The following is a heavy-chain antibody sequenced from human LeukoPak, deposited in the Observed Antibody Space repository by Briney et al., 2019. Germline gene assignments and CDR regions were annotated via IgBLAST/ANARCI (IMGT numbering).Heavy chain of an antibody. Sequence: ASVKVSCKASGYSFTSYYMHWVRQAPGQGLEWMGIINPSGGSTSYAQNFQGRVTMTRDTSTSTVSMELSSLRSADTAVYYCARVGGPTRRAFDTWGQGTMVTVSS. CDR1: GYSFTSYY. J-gene: IGHJ3*02. D-gene: IGHD3-16*01. CDR3: ARVGGPTRRAFDT. CDR2: INPSGGST. V-gene: IGHV1-46*01.